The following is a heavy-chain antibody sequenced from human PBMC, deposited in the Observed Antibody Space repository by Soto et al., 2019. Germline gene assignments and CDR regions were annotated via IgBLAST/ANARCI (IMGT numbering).Heavy chain of an antibody. CDR3: ATGNEVVTD. CDR2: INHSGST. D-gene: IGHD3-22*01. J-gene: IGHJ1*01. CDR1: AGLLSGCC. V-gene: IGHV4-34*01. Sequence: SSAVYAGLLSGCCWIVCRLPPGKGLEWIGEINHSGSTNYNPSLKSRVTISVDTSKNQFSLKLSSVTAADTSVYFCATGNEVVTDWGQ.